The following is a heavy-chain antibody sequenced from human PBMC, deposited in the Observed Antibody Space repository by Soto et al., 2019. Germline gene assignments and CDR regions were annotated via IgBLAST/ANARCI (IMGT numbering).Heavy chain of an antibody. CDR2: INPNSGGT. CDR1: GYTFTGYY. J-gene: IGHJ5*02. D-gene: IGHD1-20*01. CDR3: ARDRGVDNWNRTPLFDP. Sequence: ASVKVSCKASGYTFTGYYMHWVRQAPGQGLEWMGWINPNSGGTNYAQKFQGRVTMTRDTSISTAYMELSRLRSDDTAVYYCARDRGVDNWNRTPLFDPWGQGTLVTVSS. V-gene: IGHV1-2*02.